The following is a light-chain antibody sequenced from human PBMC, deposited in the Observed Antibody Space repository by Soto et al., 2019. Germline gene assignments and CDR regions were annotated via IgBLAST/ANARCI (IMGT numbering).Light chain of an antibody. V-gene: IGLV2-14*03. Sequence: QSALTQPASVSGSPGQSITISCTGTSSDVGGYNYVSWYQQHPGKAPKLVIYDVTIRPSGVSNRFSGSKSGNTASLTISGLQAEDEADYYCNSFSRSSPPADVFGNGTKLTVL. J-gene: IGLJ1*01. CDR2: DVT. CDR3: NSFSRSSPPADV. CDR1: SSDVGGYNY.